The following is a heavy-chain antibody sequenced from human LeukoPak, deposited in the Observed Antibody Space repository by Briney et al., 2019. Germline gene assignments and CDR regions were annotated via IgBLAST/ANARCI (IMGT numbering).Heavy chain of an antibody. Sequence: SETLSLTCTVSGASITNSAYHWGWIRQPPGKGLEWIGSINYSGGTHYNPSLKSRVTISADKSKNQSSLKLRSVTAADTAVYYCARGGPLLPFDYWGQGTLVTVSS. V-gene: IGHV4-39*01. CDR1: GASITNSAYH. CDR3: ARGGPLLPFDY. J-gene: IGHJ4*02. CDR2: INYSGGT. D-gene: IGHD2-15*01.